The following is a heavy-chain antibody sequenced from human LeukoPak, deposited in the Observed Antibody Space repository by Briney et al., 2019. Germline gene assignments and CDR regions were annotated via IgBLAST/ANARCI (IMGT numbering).Heavy chain of an antibody. Sequence: PSQTLSLTCTVSGGSISNSGGFYWSWIRQHPGDGLAWIGFISYRGSTNYNPSLKSRVSMSVDTSRSQFSLRLTSVTDEDTAVYYCARISQSSGGFYYWGRGTLVTVSS. CDR2: ISYRGST. CDR1: GGSISNSGGFY. D-gene: IGHD2-15*01. V-gene: IGHV4-31*02. CDR3: ARISQSSGGFYY. J-gene: IGHJ4*02.